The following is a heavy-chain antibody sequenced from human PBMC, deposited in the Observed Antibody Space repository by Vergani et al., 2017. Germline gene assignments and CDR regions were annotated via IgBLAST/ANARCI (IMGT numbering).Heavy chain of an antibody. D-gene: IGHD4/OR15-4a*01. Sequence: QVQLVQSGAEVKKPGSSVKVSCKASGGTFSSYDISWVRQATGQGLEWMGWMNPNSGTTGYAQKFQGRVTMTRNTSINTAYMELSRLSFEDAAVYYCARSTDYPDDYVSSDYFRRTLDVWGKGTTVTVS. J-gene: IGHJ6*03. CDR2: MNPNSGTT. V-gene: IGHV1-8*02. CDR1: GGTFSSYD. CDR3: ARSTDYPDDYVSSDYFRRTLDV.